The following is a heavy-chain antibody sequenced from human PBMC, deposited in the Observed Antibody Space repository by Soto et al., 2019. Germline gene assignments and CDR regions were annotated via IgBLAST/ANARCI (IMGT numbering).Heavy chain of an antibody. D-gene: IGHD3-3*01. CDR1: GGSFSGYY. V-gene: IGHV4-34*01. CDR2: NNHSGST. Sequence: PSETLSLTCAVYGGSFSGYYWSWIRQPPGKGLEWIGENNHSGSTNYNPSLKSRVTISVDTSKNQFSLKLSSVTAADTAVNYCALFFGVFTRFDYGGQETRVTVSS. CDR3: ALFFGVFTRFDY. J-gene: IGHJ4*02.